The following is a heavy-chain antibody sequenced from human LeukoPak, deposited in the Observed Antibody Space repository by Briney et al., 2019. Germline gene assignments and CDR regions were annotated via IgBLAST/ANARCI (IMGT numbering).Heavy chain of an antibody. J-gene: IGHJ4*02. D-gene: IGHD6-13*01. CDR3: ARALSSWDYYFDY. CDR1: GFTVSSNY. CDR2: IYSGGST. V-gene: IGHV3-53*01. Sequence: GGSLRLSCAASGFTVSSNYMRWVRQAPGKGLEWVSVIYSGGSTYYADSVKGRFTISRDNSRNTLYLQMNSLRAEDTAVYYCARALSSWDYYFDYWGQGTLVTVSS.